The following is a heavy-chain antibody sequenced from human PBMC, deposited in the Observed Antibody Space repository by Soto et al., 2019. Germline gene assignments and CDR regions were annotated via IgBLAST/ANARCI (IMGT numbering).Heavy chain of an antibody. D-gene: IGHD6-19*01. CDR2: ISNSGGAT. J-gene: IGHJ4*02. CDR1: GFSFSNYA. Sequence: GGSLRLSCAASGFSFSNYAMSWVRQAPGKGLEWASAISNSGGATYYADSVKGRFTISRDNSKNTLYLQMNSLRAEDTAIYYCAKDWWQWGGNFDFWGQGTLVTVSS. CDR3: AKDWWQWGGNFDF. V-gene: IGHV3-23*01.